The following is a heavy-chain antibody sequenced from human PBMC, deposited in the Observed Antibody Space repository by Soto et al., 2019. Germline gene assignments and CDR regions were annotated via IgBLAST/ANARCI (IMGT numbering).Heavy chain of an antibody. CDR2: IIPILGIA. V-gene: IGHV1-69*02. Sequence: QVQLVQSGAEVKKPGSSVKVSCKASGGTFSSYTISWVRQAPGQGLEWMGRIIPILGIANYAQKFQGRVTITADKSTSTAYMELSSLRSEDTAVYYCARAPPVATITYFDYWGQGPLVTVSS. J-gene: IGHJ4*02. D-gene: IGHD5-12*01. CDR3: ARAPPVATITYFDY. CDR1: GGTFSSYT.